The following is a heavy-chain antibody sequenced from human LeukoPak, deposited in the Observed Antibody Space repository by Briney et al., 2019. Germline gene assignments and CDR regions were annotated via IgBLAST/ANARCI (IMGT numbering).Heavy chain of an antibody. CDR3: ARHGYSSGSLAWFDP. V-gene: IGHV4-59*01. D-gene: IGHD6-19*01. J-gene: IGHJ5*02. CDR1: GGPINSYY. Sequence: SETLSRTCTVSGGPINSYYWSWIRQPPGKGLEWIAYIYYSGRTNYNPSLKSRVTISVDTSKNQFSLKLSSVTAADTAVYYCARHGYSSGSLAWFDPWGQGTQVTVSS. CDR2: IYYSGRT.